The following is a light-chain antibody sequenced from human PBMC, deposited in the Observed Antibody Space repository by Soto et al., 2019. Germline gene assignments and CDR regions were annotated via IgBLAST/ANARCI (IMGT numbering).Light chain of an antibody. CDR1: QSVRSSY. V-gene: IGKV3-20*01. CDR3: QQYGSSPRLT. Sequence: EIVLTQSPGTLSLSPGERTTLSCRASQSVRSSYLAWYQQKPGQAPRLLIYGASSRATGIPDRFSGSGSETDFTLTISRLEPEDFAVYYCQQYGSSPRLTFGGGTRVEIE. CDR2: GAS. J-gene: IGKJ4*01.